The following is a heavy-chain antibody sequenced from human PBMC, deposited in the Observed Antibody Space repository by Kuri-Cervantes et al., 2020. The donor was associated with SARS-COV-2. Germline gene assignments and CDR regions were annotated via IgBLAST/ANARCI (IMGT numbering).Heavy chain of an antibody. Sequence: SETLSLTCTVSGGSISSGSYYWSWIRQPAGKGLEWIGRIYTSGSTNYNPSLKSRVTMSVDTSKNQFSLKLSSVTAADTAVYYCARLAGYSSSWYLYWYFDLWGRGTLVTVSS. CDR1: GGSISSGSYY. J-gene: IGHJ2*01. CDR3: ARLAGYSSSWYLYWYFDL. V-gene: IGHV4-61*02. D-gene: IGHD6-13*01. CDR2: IYTSGST.